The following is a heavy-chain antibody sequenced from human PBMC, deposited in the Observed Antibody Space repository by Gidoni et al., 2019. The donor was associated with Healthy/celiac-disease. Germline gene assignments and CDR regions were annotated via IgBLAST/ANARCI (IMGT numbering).Heavy chain of an antibody. CDR3: AHRIVATISDDFDI. CDR2: IYWDDDK. V-gene: IGHV2-5*02. Sequence: QITLKESGPTLVKPTLTLTQTCTFSGFSLSTSGVGVGWIRQPPGKALELLALIYWDDDKRYSPSLKSRLTITKDTSKDQVVLTMTNMDPMDTDTYSCAHRIVATISDDFDIWGQGTMVTVSS. J-gene: IGHJ3*02. D-gene: IGHD5-12*01. CDR1: GFSLSTSGVG.